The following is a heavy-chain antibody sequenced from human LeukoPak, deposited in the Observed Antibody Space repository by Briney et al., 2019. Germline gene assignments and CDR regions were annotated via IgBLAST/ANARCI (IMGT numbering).Heavy chain of an antibody. CDR3: ASLYSYYYYYGMDV. CDR1: GGSFSGYY. V-gene: IGHV4-34*01. D-gene: IGHD4-11*01. J-gene: IGHJ6*02. Sequence: SETLSLTCAVYGGSFSGYYWSWIRQPRGKGLEWIGEINHSGSTNYNPSLKSRVTISVDTSKNQFSLKLSSVTAADTAVYYCASLYSYYYYYGMDVWGQGTTVTVSS. CDR2: INHSGST.